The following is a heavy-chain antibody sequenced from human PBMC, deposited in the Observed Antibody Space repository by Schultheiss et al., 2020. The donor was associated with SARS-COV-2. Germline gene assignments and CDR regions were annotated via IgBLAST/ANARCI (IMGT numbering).Heavy chain of an antibody. D-gene: IGHD2-2*01. CDR1: GGSISSSSYY. Sequence: SETLSLTCTVSGGSISSSSYYWSWIRQPPGKGLEWIGYIYYSGSTNYNPSLKSRVTISVDTSKNQFSLKLSSVTAADTAVYYCARVGCSSTSCYQNDYWGQGTLVTVSS. CDR2: IYYSGST. J-gene: IGHJ4*02. CDR3: ARVGCSSTSCYQNDY. V-gene: IGHV4-61*01.